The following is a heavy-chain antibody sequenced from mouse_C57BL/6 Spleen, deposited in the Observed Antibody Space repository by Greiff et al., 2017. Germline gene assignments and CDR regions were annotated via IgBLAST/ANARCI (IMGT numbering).Heavy chain of an antibody. CDR2: LYPGDGGT. D-gene: IGHD2-3*01. V-gene: IGHV1-82*01. Sequence: VQLQQSGPELVKPGASVKISCKASGYAFSSSWMNWVKQRPGKGLEWIGRLYPGDGGTTYNGKFKGKATLTAAKSSTTANMQLSSRTSADSAVYFCERERGGYYNYAMDYWGQGTSVTVSS. CDR1: GYAFSSSW. CDR3: ERERGGYYNYAMDY. J-gene: IGHJ4*01.